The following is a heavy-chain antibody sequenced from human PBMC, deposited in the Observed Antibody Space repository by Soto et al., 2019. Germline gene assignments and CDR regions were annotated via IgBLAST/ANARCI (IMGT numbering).Heavy chain of an antibody. CDR2: IYYSGST. Sequence: QLQLQESGPGLVKASETLSLTCTVSGGSINTYYWSWLRQPPGKGLEWIGYIYYSGSTKYNPSLRSRVTIALDTSKNQFSLKLTSVTAADTAVYYCARGARDYFDILTGYYRTGPEYWGQGTLVSVSS. J-gene: IGHJ4*02. D-gene: IGHD3-9*01. CDR1: GGSINTYY. CDR3: ARGARDYFDILTGYYRTGPEY. V-gene: IGHV4-59*01.